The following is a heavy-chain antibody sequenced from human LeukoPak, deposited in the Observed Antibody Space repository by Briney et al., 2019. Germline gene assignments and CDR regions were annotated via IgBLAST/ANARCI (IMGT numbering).Heavy chain of an antibody. D-gene: IGHD3-16*01. J-gene: IGHJ4*02. CDR3: ARGRLRYYFDY. CDR1: GYTFTSYD. CDR2: IIPIFGTA. Sequence: ASVKVSCKASGYTFTSYDISWVRQAPGQGLEWMGGIIPIFGTANYAQKFQGRVTITTDESTSTAYMELSSLRSEDTAVYYCARGRLRYYFDYWGQGTLVTVSS. V-gene: IGHV1-69*05.